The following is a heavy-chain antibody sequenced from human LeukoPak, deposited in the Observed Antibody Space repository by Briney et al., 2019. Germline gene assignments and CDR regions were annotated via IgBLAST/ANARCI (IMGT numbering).Heavy chain of an antibody. CDR2: IIPIFGTA. Sequence: ASVKVSCKASGGTFSSYAISWVRQAPGQGLEWMGGIIPIFGTANYAQKFQGRVTITADESTSTAYMELSSLRSEDTAVYYCAREGGSTLITMVRGVFGFDYWGQGTLVTVSS. CDR3: AREGGSTLITMVRGVFGFDY. CDR1: GGTFSSYA. J-gene: IGHJ4*02. V-gene: IGHV1-69*01. D-gene: IGHD3-10*01.